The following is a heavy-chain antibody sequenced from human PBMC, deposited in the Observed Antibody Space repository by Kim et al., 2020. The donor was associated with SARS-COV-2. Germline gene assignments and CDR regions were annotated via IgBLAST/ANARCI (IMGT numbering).Heavy chain of an antibody. CDR1: GFTFSSYG. D-gene: IGHD6-19*01. CDR2: IWYDGSNK. Sequence: GGSLRLSCAASGFTFSSYGMHWVRQAPGKGLEWVAVIWYDGSNKYYADSVKGRFTISRDNSKNTLYLQMNSLRAEDTAVYYCARDGTYSSGLGLDYWGQGTLVTVSS. CDR3: ARDGTYSSGLGLDY. V-gene: IGHV3-33*01. J-gene: IGHJ4*02.